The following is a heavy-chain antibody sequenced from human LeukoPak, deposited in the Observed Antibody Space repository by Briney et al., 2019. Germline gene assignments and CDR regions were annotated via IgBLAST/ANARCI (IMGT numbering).Heavy chain of an antibody. V-gene: IGHV4-34*01. D-gene: IGHD6-13*01. CDR1: GGSFSGYY. J-gene: IGHJ4*02. Sequence: PSETLSLTCAVYGGSFSGYYWSWIRQPPGKGLEWTGEINHSGSTNYNPSLKSRVTISVDTSKNQFSLKLSSVTAADTAVYYCGGGGTIAAAGVDYWGQGTPVTVSS. CDR2: INHSGST. CDR3: GGGGTIAAAGVDY.